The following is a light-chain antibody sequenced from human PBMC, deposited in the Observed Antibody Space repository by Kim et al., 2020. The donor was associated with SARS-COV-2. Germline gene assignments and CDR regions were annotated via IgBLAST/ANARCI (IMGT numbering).Light chain of an antibody. CDR3: SSYTSSSTWV. CDR2: DVS. Sequence: GQSFPIACTGTSRDFGVYNYVSCYHQHPGKAPNLMIYDVSKRPSGVSNRFSGSKSGNTASLTISGLQAEDEADYYCSSYTSSSTWVFGGGTQLTVL. V-gene: IGLV2-14*04. CDR1: SRDFGVYNY. J-gene: IGLJ3*02.